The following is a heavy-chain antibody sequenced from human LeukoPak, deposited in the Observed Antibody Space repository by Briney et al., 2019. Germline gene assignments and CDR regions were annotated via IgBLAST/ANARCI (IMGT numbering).Heavy chain of an antibody. J-gene: IGHJ3*02. D-gene: IGHD1-26*01. CDR3: ASHRNSGSWQRRFAFDI. CDR1: GGSISSYY. CDR2: IYYSGST. Sequence: SETLSLTCTVSGGSISSYYWSWIRQPPGKGLEWIGYIYYSGSTNYNPSLKSRVTISVDTSKNQFSLKLSSVTAADTAVYYCASHRNSGSWQRRFAFDIWGQGTMVTVSS. V-gene: IGHV4-59*12.